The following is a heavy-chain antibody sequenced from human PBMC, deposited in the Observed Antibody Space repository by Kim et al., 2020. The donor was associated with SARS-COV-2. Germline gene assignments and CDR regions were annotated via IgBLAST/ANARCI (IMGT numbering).Heavy chain of an antibody. CDR2: FLYDGNT. V-gene: IGHV4-59*08. CDR3: ARLSTSGFFLYMDV. CDR1: GGSMTNYH. D-gene: IGHD2-8*01. J-gene: IGHJ6*03. Sequence: SETLSLTCSVSGGSMTNYHWSWVRQAPGKGLEWIGYFLYDGNTNYNPSLKGRGTVSADMSKKQFSLKLSAVTAADTAVYYCARLSTSGFFLYMDVWGKGTTVTVSS.